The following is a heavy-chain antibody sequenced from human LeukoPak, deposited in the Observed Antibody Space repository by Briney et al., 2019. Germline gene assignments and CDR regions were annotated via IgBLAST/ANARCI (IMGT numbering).Heavy chain of an antibody. CDR2: INPSGGST. CDR1: GYTFTSYY. CDR3: ARAYGYYYDSSGYSDY. V-gene: IGHV1-46*01. J-gene: IGHJ4*02. D-gene: IGHD3-22*01. Sequence: ASVKVSCKASGYTFTSYYMHWVRQAPGQGLEWMGIINPSGGSTSYAQKFQGRVTMTRDMSTSTVYMELSSLRSEDTAVYYCARAYGYYYDSSGYSDYWGQGTLVTVSS.